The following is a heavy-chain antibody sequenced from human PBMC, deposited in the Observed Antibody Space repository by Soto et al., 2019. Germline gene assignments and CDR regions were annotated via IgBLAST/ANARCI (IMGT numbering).Heavy chain of an antibody. V-gene: IGHV4-4*02. CDR3: ARDRANSGSYPNWFDP. CDR2: IYHSGST. D-gene: IGHD1-26*01. CDR1: GGSISSSNW. J-gene: IGHJ5*02. Sequence: PSETLSLTCAVSGGSISSSNWWSWVRQPPGKGLEWIGEIYHSGSTNYNPSLKSRVTISVDKSKNQFSLKLSSVTAADTAVYYCARDRANSGSYPNWFDPWGQGTLVTVSS.